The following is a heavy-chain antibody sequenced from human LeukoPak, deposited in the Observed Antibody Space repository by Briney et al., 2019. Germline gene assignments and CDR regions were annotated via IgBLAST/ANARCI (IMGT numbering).Heavy chain of an antibody. CDR1: GGSINSYY. Sequence: SETLSLTCTVSGGSINSYYWSWIRQPPGKRLEWIGYIYYSGSTNYNPSLKSRVTISVDTSKNQFSLKLSSVTAADTAVYYCAREIQGWVAFAIAAAGKGGYYYYYMDVWGKGTTVTVSS. V-gene: IGHV4-59*01. CDR3: AREIQGWVAFAIAAAGKGGYYYYYMDV. CDR2: IYYSGST. D-gene: IGHD6-13*01. J-gene: IGHJ6*03.